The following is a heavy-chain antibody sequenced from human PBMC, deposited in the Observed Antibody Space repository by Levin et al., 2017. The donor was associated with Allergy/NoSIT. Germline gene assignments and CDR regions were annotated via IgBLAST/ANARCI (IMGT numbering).Heavy chain of an antibody. V-gene: IGHV3-30-3*01. CDR1: GFTFSSYA. CDR2: ISYDGTNK. J-gene: IGHJ4*02. D-gene: IGHD3-10*01. Sequence: GGSLRLSCAASGFTFSSYAMHWVRQAPGKGLEWVAVISYDGTNKYYADSVKGRFTISRDDSKNTLYLQMNSLRAEETAVYYCAGGGLGGYHSGSYYKSFDYWGQGTLVTVSS. CDR3: AGGGLGGYHSGSYYKSFDY.